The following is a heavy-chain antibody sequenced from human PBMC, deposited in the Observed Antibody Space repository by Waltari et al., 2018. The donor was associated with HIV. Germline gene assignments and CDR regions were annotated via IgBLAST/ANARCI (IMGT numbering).Heavy chain of an antibody. V-gene: IGHV4-39*01. Sequence: QLQLQESGPGLVKPSETLSLTCTVAGGSISSSSYYWGWIRQPPGKGLEWTGSSYYSGSTYYNPSLKSRVTISVDTSKNQFSLKLSSVTAADTAVYYCARQQYCSGGSCPYNWFDPWGQGTLVTISS. D-gene: IGHD2-15*01. CDR2: SYYSGST. CDR3: ARQQYCSGGSCPYNWFDP. CDR1: GGSISSSSYY. J-gene: IGHJ5*02.